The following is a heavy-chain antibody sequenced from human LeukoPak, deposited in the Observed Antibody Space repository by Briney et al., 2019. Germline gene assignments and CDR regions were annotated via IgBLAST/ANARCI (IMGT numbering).Heavy chain of an antibody. V-gene: IGHV4-4*07. CDR3: ARVHCSSTSCYTTPGGYFDL. J-gene: IGHJ2*01. CDR1: GGSISSYY. Sequence: SETLSLTCTVSGGSISSYYWSWIRQPAGKGLEWIGRIYTSGSTNYNPSLKSRVTMSVDTSKNQFSLKLSSVTAADTAVYYCARVHCSSTSCYTTPGGYFDLWGRGTLVTASS. CDR2: IYTSGST. D-gene: IGHD2-2*02.